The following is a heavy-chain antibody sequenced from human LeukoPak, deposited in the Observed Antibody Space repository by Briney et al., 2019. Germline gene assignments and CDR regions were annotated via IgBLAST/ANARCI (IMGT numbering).Heavy chain of an antibody. D-gene: IGHD2-2*01. CDR3: AHRLHCTDDY. Sequence: SGPTLVHPTGTLTLTCTFSGFSLRTSGVGVGWIRQPPGKALEWLALIYWDNDKRYIPSLKSRLTITKDTSKNQVIFKMTNMDPVDTATYYCAHRLHCTDDYWGQGILVIVSS. CDR1: GFSLRTSGVG. J-gene: IGHJ4*02. CDR2: IYWDNDK. V-gene: IGHV2-5*02.